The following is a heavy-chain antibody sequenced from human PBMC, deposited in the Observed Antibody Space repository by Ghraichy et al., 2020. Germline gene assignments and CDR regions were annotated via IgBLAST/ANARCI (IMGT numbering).Heavy chain of an antibody. CDR2: INHSGST. CDR1: GGSFSGYY. CDR3: ARGSARYYYGSGSPPRYGMDV. V-gene: IGHV4-34*01. J-gene: IGHJ6*02. D-gene: IGHD3-10*01. Sequence: GSLRLSCAVYGGSFSGYYWSWIRQPPGKGLEWIGEINHSGSTNYNPSLKSRVTISVDTSKNQFSLKLSSVTAADTAVYYCARGSARYYYGSGSPPRYGMDVWGQGTTVTVSS.